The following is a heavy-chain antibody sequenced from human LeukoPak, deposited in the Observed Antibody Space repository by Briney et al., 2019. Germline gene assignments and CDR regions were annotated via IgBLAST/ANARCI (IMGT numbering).Heavy chain of an antibody. Sequence: GGSLRLSCAASGFTFSSHRMSWVRQAPGKGLEWVANIKKDGSEKYYVDSVKGRFTISRDNAKNSLYLQMNSLRAEDTAVYYCARDMFQYYYGSGSSRRRIDYYYYYMDVWGKGTTVTVSS. CDR2: IKKDGSEK. CDR1: GFTFSSHR. V-gene: IGHV3-7*01. J-gene: IGHJ6*03. D-gene: IGHD3-10*01. CDR3: ARDMFQYYYGSGSSRRRIDYYYYYMDV.